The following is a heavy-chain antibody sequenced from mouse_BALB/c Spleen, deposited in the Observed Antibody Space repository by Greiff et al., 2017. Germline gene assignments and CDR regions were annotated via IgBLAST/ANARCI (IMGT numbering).Heavy chain of an antibody. CDR3: ARSSGYDDPFDY. V-gene: IGHV1-69*01. CDR1: GYTFTDYW. D-gene: IGHD2-2*01. CDR2: IDTSDSYT. Sequence: QVQLQQPGAELVMPGASVKMSCKASGYTFTDYWMHWVKQRPGQGLEWIGAIDTSDSYTSYNQKFKGKATLTVDESSSTAYMQLSSLTSDDSAVYYCARSSGYDDPFDYWGQGTTLTVSS. J-gene: IGHJ2*01.